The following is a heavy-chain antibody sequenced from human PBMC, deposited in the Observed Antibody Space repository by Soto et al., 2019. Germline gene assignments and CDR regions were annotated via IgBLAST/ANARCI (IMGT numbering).Heavy chain of an antibody. Sequence: QVQLQESGPGLVKPSQTLSLTCTVSGGSISSGDYYWSWIRQPPGKGLEWIGYIYYSGSTYYNPSLKSRVTKSVDTSKNQFSLKLSSVTAADTGGYYCARAALYNWVINYWGQGTLVTVSS. CDR1: GGSISSGDYY. J-gene: IGHJ4*02. CDR2: IYYSGST. CDR3: ARAALYNWVINY. D-gene: IGHD3-16*02. V-gene: IGHV4-30-4*01.